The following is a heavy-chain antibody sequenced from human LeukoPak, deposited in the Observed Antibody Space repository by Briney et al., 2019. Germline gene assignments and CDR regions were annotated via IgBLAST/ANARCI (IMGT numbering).Heavy chain of an antibody. CDR3: ARDRDSSGWPYCFDY. V-gene: IGHV3-21*01. D-gene: IGHD6-19*01. Sequence: PGGSLRLSCAASGFTFSSYSMNWVRQAPGKGLEWVSSISSSSSYIYYADSVKGRFTISRDNAKNSLYLQMNSLRAEDTAVYYCARDRDSSGWPYCFDYWGQGTLVTVSS. CDR2: ISSSSSYI. CDR1: GFTFSSYS. J-gene: IGHJ4*02.